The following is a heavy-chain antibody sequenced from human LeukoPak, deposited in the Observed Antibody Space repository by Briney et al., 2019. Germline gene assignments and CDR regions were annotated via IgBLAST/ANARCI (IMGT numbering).Heavy chain of an antibody. CDR2: IYYSGNT. Sequence: SETLSLTCTVPGGSISSSSYYWGWIRQPPGRGLEWIGSIYYSGNTYYNPSLKSRVTISVDTSKNQFSLKLGSVTAADTAVYYCARRRAATVDFDYWGQGTLVTVSS. V-gene: IGHV4-39*01. CDR3: ARRRAATVDFDY. CDR1: GGSISSSSYY. J-gene: IGHJ4*02. D-gene: IGHD4-23*01.